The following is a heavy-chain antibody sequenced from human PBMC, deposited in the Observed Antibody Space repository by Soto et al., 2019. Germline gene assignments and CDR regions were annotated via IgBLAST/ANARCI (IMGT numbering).Heavy chain of an antibody. V-gene: IGHV4-30-2*01. Sequence: PSETLSLTCAVSGGSISSGGYSWSWIRQPPGKGLEWIGYIYHSGSTYYNPSLKSRVTISVDRSKNQFSLKLSSVTAADTAVYYCARRITMVRGDHFDYWGQGTLVTVSS. CDR1: GGSISSGGYS. J-gene: IGHJ4*02. CDR2: IYHSGST. CDR3: ARRITMVRGDHFDY. D-gene: IGHD3-10*01.